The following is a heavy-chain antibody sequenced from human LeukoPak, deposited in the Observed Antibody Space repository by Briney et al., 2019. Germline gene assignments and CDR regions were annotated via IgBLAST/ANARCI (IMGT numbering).Heavy chain of an antibody. D-gene: IGHD1-26*01. CDR3: ARFKGGTGFDY. CDR1: VGSTTTTDFD. V-gene: IGHV4-39*01. CDR2: ISFSGTA. J-gene: IGHJ4*02. Sequence: SETLSLTCAVSVGSTTTTDFDSAWTRQPPGEGFEWIATISFSGTAYSHPSFMTRVTISVDTSKTQFSLDVTSVTAADTGLFYCARFKGGTGFDYWGRGILVIVS.